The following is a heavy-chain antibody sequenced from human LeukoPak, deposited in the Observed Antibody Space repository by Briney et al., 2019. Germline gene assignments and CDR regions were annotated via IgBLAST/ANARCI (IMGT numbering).Heavy chain of an antibody. D-gene: IGHD1-26*01. V-gene: IGHV3-23*01. Sequence: PGGSLRLSCAASGFTFSSYAMSWVRQAPGKGLEWVSAISGSGGSTYYADSVKGRFTISRDNAKNSLYLQMNSLRAEDTAMYYCARSVGSYVDYWGQGTLVTVSS. CDR3: ARSVGSYVDY. CDR2: ISGSGGST. J-gene: IGHJ4*02. CDR1: GFTFSSYA.